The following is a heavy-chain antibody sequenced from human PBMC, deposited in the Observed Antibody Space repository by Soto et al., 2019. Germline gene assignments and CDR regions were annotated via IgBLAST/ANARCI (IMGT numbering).Heavy chain of an antibody. Sequence: EVQLVESGGGLVQPGGSLIVSCAGSGFNFGVSAIHWVRQASGKGLEWVGRIRSKPQNYAAAYAASVEGRFTMSRDDSTNTSYLQMNNVKPDDAAVYFCTVVGASTDGFHYWGQGTLVTVSS. J-gene: IGHJ4*02. V-gene: IGHV3-73*02. CDR1: GFNFGVSA. CDR2: IRSKPQNYAA. D-gene: IGHD1-26*01. CDR3: TVVGASTDGFHY.